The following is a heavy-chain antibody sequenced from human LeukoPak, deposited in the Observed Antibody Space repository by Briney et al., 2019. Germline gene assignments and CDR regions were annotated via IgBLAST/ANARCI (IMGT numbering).Heavy chain of an antibody. CDR3: ARSSTQVVVPAADGAFDI. D-gene: IGHD2-2*01. J-gene: IGHJ3*02. V-gene: IGHV1-69*02. CDR2: IIPILGIA. Sequence: SVTVSCKASVGTFSSYTISWVRQAPRQGLEWMGRIIPILGIANYAQKFQGRVTITADKSTSTAYMELSSLRSEDTAVYYCARSSTQVVVPAADGAFDIWGQGTMVTVSS. CDR1: VGTFSSYT.